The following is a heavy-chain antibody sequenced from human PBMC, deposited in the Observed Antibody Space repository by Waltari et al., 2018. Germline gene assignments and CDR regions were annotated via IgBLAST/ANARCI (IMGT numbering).Heavy chain of an antibody. CDR3: ARGGHYDYIWGSYPSPLGAFDI. CDR1: GGSISSHY. D-gene: IGHD3-16*02. Sequence: QVQLQESGPGLVKPSETLSLTCTVSGGSISSHYGSWLRQPHGKRLEWIGYIYYSGSTNYNPSPNIRVTISVDTSKNQFSLKLGSVTAEDTAVYYCARGGHYDYIWGSYPSPLGAFDIWGQGTMVTVSS. V-gene: IGHV4-59*11. CDR2: IYYSGST. J-gene: IGHJ3*02.